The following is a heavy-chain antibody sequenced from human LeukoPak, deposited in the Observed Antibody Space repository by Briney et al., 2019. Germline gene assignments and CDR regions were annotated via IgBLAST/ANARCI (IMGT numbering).Heavy chain of an antibody. V-gene: IGHV4-38-2*01. CDR3: ARPNGDYDDAFDI. D-gene: IGHD4-17*01. CDR1: GYSISSGYY. J-gene: IGHJ3*02. CDR2: IYHSGST. Sequence: SETLSLTCAVSGYSISSGYYWGWIRPPPGEGLEWIGRIYHSGSTYYNPSLKSRVTISVDTSKNQFSLKLSSVTAADTAVYYCARPNGDYDDAFDIWGQGTMVTVSS.